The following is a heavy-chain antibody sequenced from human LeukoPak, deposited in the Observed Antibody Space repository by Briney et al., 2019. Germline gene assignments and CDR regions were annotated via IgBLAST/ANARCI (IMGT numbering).Heavy chain of an antibody. CDR3: ARELGSDYGGYSP. D-gene: IGHD4-23*01. CDR1: GGSMRSDSSF. V-gene: IGHV4-61*02. Sequence: SETLSLTCRVSGGSMRSDSSFWRWIRQPAGKGLEWIGRIYTTGNTNYNPYRERRVTISVDTSKNQFSLELTSVTAADTAVYYCARELGSDYGGYSPWGQGTLVTVSS. CDR2: IYTTGNT. J-gene: IGHJ5*02.